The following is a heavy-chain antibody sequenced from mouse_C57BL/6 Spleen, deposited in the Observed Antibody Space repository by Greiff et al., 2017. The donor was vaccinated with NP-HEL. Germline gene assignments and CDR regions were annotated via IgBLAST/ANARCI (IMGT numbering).Heavy chain of an antibody. CDR2: ISDGGSYT. CDR3: ARDEGYGPKFAY. D-gene: IGHD2-3*01. Sequence: VQLKESGGGLVKPGGSLKLSCAASGFTFSSYAMSWVRQTPEKRLEWVATISDGGSYTYYPDNVKGRFTISRDNAKNNLYLQMSQLKSEDTAMYYCARDEGYGPKFAYWGQGTLVTVSA. J-gene: IGHJ3*01. V-gene: IGHV5-4*01. CDR1: GFTFSSYA.